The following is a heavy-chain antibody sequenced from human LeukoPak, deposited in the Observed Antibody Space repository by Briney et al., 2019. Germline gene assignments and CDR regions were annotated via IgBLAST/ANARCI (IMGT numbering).Heavy chain of an antibody. CDR1: GFTFSTYA. CDR3: AKFEGLCGSANTCYHFDC. J-gene: IGHJ4*02. Sequence: PGGSLRLSCDASGFTFSTYAMSWVRQAPGEGLEWASGLSGSGGSTWYADSVKGRFTISRDNSKNTVYLHMNSLRAEDTAVYYCAKFEGLCGSANTCYHFDCWGQGTLVTVSS. CDR2: LSGSGGST. V-gene: IGHV3-23*01. D-gene: IGHD2-2*01.